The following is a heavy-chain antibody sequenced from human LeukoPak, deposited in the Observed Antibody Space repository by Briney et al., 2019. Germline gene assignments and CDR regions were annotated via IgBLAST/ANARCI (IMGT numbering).Heavy chain of an antibody. Sequence: SETLSLTCTVSGGPITTYYWSWIRQPAGKGLEWIGRIYTSGSTNYNPSLKSRVTMSVDTSKNQFSLKLSSVTAADTAVYYCARSTPGGYYYDSSGYYFDYWGQGTLVTVSS. V-gene: IGHV4-4*07. D-gene: IGHD3-22*01. CDR3: ARSTPGGYYYDSSGYYFDY. J-gene: IGHJ4*02. CDR1: GGPITTYY. CDR2: IYTSGST.